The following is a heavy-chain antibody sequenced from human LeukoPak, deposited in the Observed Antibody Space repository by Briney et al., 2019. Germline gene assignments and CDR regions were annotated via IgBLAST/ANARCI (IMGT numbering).Heavy chain of an antibody. D-gene: IGHD6-13*01. CDR3: ARFIAAAGDYYFDY. Sequence: PSETLSLTCAVSGGSISSGGYSWSWIRQPPGKGLEWIGYIYHSGSTYYNPFLKSRVTISVDRSKNQFSLKLSSVTAADTAVYYCARFIAAAGDYYFDYWGQGTLVTVSS. CDR2: IYHSGST. CDR1: GGSISSGGYS. V-gene: IGHV4-30-2*01. J-gene: IGHJ4*02.